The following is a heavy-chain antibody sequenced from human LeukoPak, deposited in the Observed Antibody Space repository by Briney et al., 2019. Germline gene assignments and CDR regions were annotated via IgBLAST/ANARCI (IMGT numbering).Heavy chain of an antibody. D-gene: IGHD2-2*01. CDR1: GGSFSGYF. V-gene: IGHV4-34*01. CDR3: ARXRYGSDTSCFGF. Sequence: SETLSLTCAVYGGSFSGYFWSWIRQPPGKGLEWIGEINHSGSTNYNPSLKSRVTISVDTSKNQFSLKLSSVTAADTAVYYCARXRYGSDTSCFGFWGQGTLVTVSS. CDR2: INHSGST. J-gene: IGHJ4*02.